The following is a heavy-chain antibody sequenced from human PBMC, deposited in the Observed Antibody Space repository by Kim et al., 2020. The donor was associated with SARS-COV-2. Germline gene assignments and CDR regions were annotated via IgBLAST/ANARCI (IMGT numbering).Heavy chain of an antibody. Sequence: SETLSLTCAVYGGSFSGYYWSWIRQPPGKGLEWIGEINHSGSTNYNPSLKSRVTISVDTSKNQFSLKLSSVTAADTAVYYCARAGVVNPPFYWGQGTLVTVSS. CDR1: GGSFSGYY. D-gene: IGHD3-22*01. CDR2: INHSGST. CDR3: ARAGVVNPPFY. V-gene: IGHV4-34*01. J-gene: IGHJ4*02.